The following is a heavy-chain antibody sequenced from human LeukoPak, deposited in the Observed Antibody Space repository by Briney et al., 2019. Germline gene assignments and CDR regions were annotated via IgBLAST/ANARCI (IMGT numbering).Heavy chain of an antibody. D-gene: IGHD3-22*01. Sequence: GGSLRLSCAASGFAFTIYGMNWLRQAPGKGLEWVSYLSGRSDSIYYAESVKGRFTISRDNARNSLYLQMNSLRDEDTAVYYCARDFRYRDSSGYYSFDYWGQGTLVTVSS. J-gene: IGHJ4*02. CDR2: LSGRSDSI. CDR1: GFAFTIYG. CDR3: ARDFRYRDSSGYYSFDY. V-gene: IGHV3-48*02.